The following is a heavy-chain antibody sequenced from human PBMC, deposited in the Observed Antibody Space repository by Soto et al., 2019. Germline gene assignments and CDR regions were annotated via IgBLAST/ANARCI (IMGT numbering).Heavy chain of an antibody. D-gene: IGHD5-18*01. Sequence: PGGSLRLSCAASGFTFSSYAMHWVRQAPGKGLEWVAVISYDGSNKYYADSVKGRFTISRDNSKNTLYLQMNSLRAEDTAVYYCAKDLGGYSYGYAPVYYYYGMDVWGQGTTVTVSS. J-gene: IGHJ6*02. CDR1: GFTFSSYA. CDR2: ISYDGSNK. CDR3: AKDLGGYSYGYAPVYYYYGMDV. V-gene: IGHV3-30*04.